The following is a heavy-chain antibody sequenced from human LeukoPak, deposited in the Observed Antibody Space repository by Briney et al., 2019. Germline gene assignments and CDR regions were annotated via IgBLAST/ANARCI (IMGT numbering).Heavy chain of an antibody. Sequence: PGGSLRLSCAASGFTFSSYSMNWVRQAPGKGLEWVSSISSSSSYIYYADSVKGRSTISRDNAKNSLYLQMNSLRAEDTAVYYCARDGPYSSGWYDYWGQGTLVTVSS. CDR1: GFTFSSYS. J-gene: IGHJ4*02. D-gene: IGHD6-19*01. V-gene: IGHV3-21*01. CDR2: ISSSSSYI. CDR3: ARDGPYSSGWYDY.